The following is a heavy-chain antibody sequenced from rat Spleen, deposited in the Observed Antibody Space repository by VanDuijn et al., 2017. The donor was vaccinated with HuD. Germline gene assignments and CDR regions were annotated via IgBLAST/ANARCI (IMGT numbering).Heavy chain of an antibody. J-gene: IGHJ1*01. CDR2: ISYDGGTT. V-gene: IGHV5-20*01. CDR1: GFTFGDYY. Sequence: EVQLVESDGGLVQPGRSLKLSCAASGFTFGDYYMAWVRQAPAKGLEWVTSISYDGGTTYYRDSVKGRFTLSRDNTRNTLYLQMDGLKSEDTATYYCVTTYFGYGYFDYWGPGTMVTVSS. D-gene: IGHD1-9*01. CDR3: VTTYFGYGYFDY.